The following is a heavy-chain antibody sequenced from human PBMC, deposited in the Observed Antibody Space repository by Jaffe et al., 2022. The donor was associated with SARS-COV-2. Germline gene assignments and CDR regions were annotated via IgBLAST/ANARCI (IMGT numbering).Heavy chain of an antibody. CDR1: GFAFTNYA. Sequence: EVQLLESGGGLAQPGGSLRLSCAASGFAFTNYAMNWVRQAPGKGLEWVSTVSAGGTSTYYADSVKGRLTVSRDNSRNTLFLQMNSLRAEDTALYYCVKDRAHGSGSFFDYWGQGTLVTV. J-gene: IGHJ4*02. V-gene: IGHV3-23*01. CDR3: VKDRAHGSGSFFDY. CDR2: VSAGGTST. D-gene: IGHD3-10*01.